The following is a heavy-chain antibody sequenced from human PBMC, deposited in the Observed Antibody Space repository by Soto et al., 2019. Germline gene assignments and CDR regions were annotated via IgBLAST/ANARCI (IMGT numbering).Heavy chain of an antibody. V-gene: IGHV1-69*01. Sequence: QVQLVQSGAEVKKPGSSVRVSCKASGGMFYSSAINWVRQAPGQGLEWMGGIVPMNGSPKYAQEFLGRVTIPADASATTPYMDLSGLKSKDTAVYYCPFAPNCTNHLTRYGGRGPQVTFSS. CDR2: IVPMNGSP. D-gene: IGHD2-2*01. J-gene: IGHJ4*02. CDR3: PFAPNCTNHLTRY. CDR1: GGMFYSSA.